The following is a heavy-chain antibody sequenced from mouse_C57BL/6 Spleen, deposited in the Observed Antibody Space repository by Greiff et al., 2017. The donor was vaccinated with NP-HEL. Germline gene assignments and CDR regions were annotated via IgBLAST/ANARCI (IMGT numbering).Heavy chain of an antibody. Sequence: QVQLKESGAELVRPGASVKLSCKASGYTFTDYYINWVKQRPGQGLEWIARIYPGSGNTYYNEKFKGKATLTAEKSSSTAYMQLSSLTSEDSAVYFCARGLGGYWGQGTTLTVSS. CDR1: GYTFTDYY. CDR2: IYPGSGNT. J-gene: IGHJ2*01. V-gene: IGHV1-76*01. D-gene: IGHD4-1*01. CDR3: ARGLGGY.